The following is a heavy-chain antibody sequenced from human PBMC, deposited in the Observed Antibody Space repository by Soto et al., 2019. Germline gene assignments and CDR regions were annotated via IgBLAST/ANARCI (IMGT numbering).Heavy chain of an antibody. J-gene: IGHJ6*02. CDR2: ISYDGSNK. CDR1: GFTFSSYG. Sequence: GGSLRLSCAASGFTFSSYGMHWVRQAPGKGLEWVAVISYDGSNKYYADSVKGRFTISRDNSKNTLYLQMNSLRAEDTAVYYCAKVGWERLTTYYYGMDVWGQGTTVTVSS. D-gene: IGHD1-26*01. CDR3: AKVGWERLTTYYYGMDV. V-gene: IGHV3-30*18.